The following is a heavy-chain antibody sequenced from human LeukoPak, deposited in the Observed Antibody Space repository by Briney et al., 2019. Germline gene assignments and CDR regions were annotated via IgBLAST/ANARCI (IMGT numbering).Heavy chain of an antibody. CDR3: ARVQTPSGSGSYSFDY. Sequence: PSETLSLTCTVSGGSISSYHWSWIRQPPEKGLECIGYIYYSGSTNYNPSLKSRVTISVDTSKNQFSLKLSSVTAADTAVYYCARVQTPSGSGSYSFDYWGQGTLVTVSS. D-gene: IGHD3-10*01. CDR1: GGSISSYH. V-gene: IGHV4-59*01. CDR2: IYYSGST. J-gene: IGHJ4*02.